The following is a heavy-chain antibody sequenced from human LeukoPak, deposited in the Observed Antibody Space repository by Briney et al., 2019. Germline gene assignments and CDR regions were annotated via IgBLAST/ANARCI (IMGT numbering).Heavy chain of an antibody. Sequence: GGSLRLSCAASGFTFSSYEMNWVRQAPGKGLEWVAVISYDGSNKYYADSVKGRFTISRDNSKNTLYLQMNSLRAEDTAVYYCARALPDYYGSGSYFDYWGQGTLVTVSS. D-gene: IGHD3-10*01. V-gene: IGHV3-30*03. CDR3: ARALPDYYGSGSYFDY. CDR2: ISYDGSNK. J-gene: IGHJ4*02. CDR1: GFTFSSYE.